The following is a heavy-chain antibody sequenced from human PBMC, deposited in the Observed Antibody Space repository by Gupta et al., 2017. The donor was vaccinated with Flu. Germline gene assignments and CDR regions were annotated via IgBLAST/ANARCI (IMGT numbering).Heavy chain of an antibody. J-gene: IGHJ3*01. Sequence: EVQLLESGGDLVQPGGSLKLSCVASGFTFSTYPMSWVRQAPGKGLQWVSNTGASGATTYYADSVKGRFTVSRDNSKNTLYLEMNSLRAEDTAVYYCAKLAHVVFDVFDLWGQGTMVTVSS. V-gene: IGHV3-23*01. D-gene: IGHD2-8*02. CDR3: AKLAHVVFDVFDL. CDR2: TGASGATT. CDR1: GFTFSTYP.